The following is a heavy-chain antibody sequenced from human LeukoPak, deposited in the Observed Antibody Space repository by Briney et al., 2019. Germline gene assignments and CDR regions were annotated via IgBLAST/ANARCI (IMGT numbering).Heavy chain of an antibody. V-gene: IGHV4-61*05. Sequence: SETLSLTCTVSGGSISSSSYYWSWIRQPAGKGLEWIGYIYHSGSTYYNPSLKSRVTISVDRSKNQFSLKLSSVTAADTAVYYCARLKPYCSSTSCHPAYWGQGTLVTVSS. CDR1: GGSISSSSYY. D-gene: IGHD2-2*01. CDR3: ARLKPYCSSTSCHPAY. CDR2: IYHSGST. J-gene: IGHJ4*02.